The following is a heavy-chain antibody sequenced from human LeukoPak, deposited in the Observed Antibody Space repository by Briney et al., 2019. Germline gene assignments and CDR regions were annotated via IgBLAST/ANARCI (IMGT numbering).Heavy chain of an antibody. CDR1: GFIFKNYA. D-gene: IGHD3-3*01. V-gene: IGHV3-23*01. CDR2: ITSSGGST. Sequence: GGSLRLSWAAAGFIFKNYAMNWVRQAPGRGLEWVSAITSSGGSTYYAASVKGRFTISRDNSKNTLSLQMNSLRAEDTAVYYCARASFGVIVGPDYWGQGTLVTVSS. J-gene: IGHJ4*02. CDR3: ARASFGVIVGPDY.